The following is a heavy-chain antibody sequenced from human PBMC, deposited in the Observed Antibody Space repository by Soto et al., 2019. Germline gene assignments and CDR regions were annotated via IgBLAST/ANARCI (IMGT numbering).Heavy chain of an antibody. CDR2: FDPEDGET. J-gene: IGHJ3*02. CDR3: ATDLVGYYYDSSGYYYVGPRAFAI. D-gene: IGHD3-22*01. Sequence: GASVKVSCKVSGYTLTELSMHWVRQAPGKGLEWMGGFDPEDGETIYAQKFQGRVTMTEDTSTDTAYMELSSLRSEDTAVYYCATDLVGYYYDSSGYYYVGPRAFAIWGQGTMVTVSS. V-gene: IGHV1-24*01. CDR1: GYTLTELS.